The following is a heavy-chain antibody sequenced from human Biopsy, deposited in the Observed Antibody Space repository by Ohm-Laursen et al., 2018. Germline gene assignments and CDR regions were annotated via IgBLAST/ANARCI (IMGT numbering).Heavy chain of an antibody. D-gene: IGHD5-24*01. CDR3: ASAGYNPDWNFDL. CDR1: DYTFYSYG. Sequence: ASVKVSCKASDYTFYSYGITWVRRAPGQVLEWMGWITADEKNSAPKFQGRVTMTTDMSTSTAYMELRGLKSDDTAVYYCASAGYNPDWNFDLWGRGTRVTVSS. CDR2: ITADEK. V-gene: IGHV1-18*04. J-gene: IGHJ2*01.